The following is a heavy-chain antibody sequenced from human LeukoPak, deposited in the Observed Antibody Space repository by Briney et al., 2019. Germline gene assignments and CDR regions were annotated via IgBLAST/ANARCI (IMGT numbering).Heavy chain of an antibody. CDR1: GYTLIELS. J-gene: IGHJ4*02. Sequence: ASVKVSCKVSGYTLIELSMHWVRQAPGKGLEWMGNFDPEHGEPIYAQRFQGRVTMTEDTSTDTAYMELSSLRSEDTDVYYCATHLGATLFDYWGQGTLVTVSS. CDR3: ATHLGATLFDY. CDR2: FDPEHGEP. V-gene: IGHV1-24*01. D-gene: IGHD1-26*01.